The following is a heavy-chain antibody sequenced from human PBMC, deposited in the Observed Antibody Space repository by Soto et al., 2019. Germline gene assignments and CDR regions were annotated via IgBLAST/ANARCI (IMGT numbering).Heavy chain of an antibody. CDR1: GFTFSSYG. V-gene: IGHV3-33*01. D-gene: IGHD6-19*01. CDR3: AREKYSSGWSPETQYYYYYGMDV. CDR2: IWYDGSNK. Sequence: PCGSLRVSCAASGFTFSSYGMHWVRQAPGKGLEWVAVIWYDGSNKYYADSVKGRFTISRDNSKNTLYLQMNSLRAEDTAVYYCAREKYSSGWSPETQYYYYYGMDVWGQGTTVTVSS. J-gene: IGHJ6*02.